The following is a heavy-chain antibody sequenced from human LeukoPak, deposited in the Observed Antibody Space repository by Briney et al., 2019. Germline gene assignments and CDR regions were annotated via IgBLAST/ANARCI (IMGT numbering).Heavy chain of an antibody. CDR3: PRDNDNSNEHVY. Sequence: SETLSLTCTVSGGSISSYYWSWIRQPAGKRLEWIGRIYTSGSTNYNPSLKSRVTMSVDTSKNQFSLKLSSVTAADTAVYYCPRDNDNSNEHVYWGQGAMVAVSS. D-gene: IGHD4-11*01. CDR1: GGSISSYY. J-gene: IGHJ4*02. V-gene: IGHV4-4*07. CDR2: IYTSGST.